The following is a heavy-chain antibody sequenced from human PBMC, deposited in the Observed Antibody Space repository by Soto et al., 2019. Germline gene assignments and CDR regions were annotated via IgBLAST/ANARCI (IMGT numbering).Heavy chain of an antibody. CDR3: ARHEITMGGPYHDFWSGYSNNWFDP. D-gene: IGHD3-3*01. V-gene: IGHV4-39*01. CDR2: IYYSGST. Sequence: SETLSLTCTVSGGSISSSSYYWGWIRQHPGKGLEWIGSIYYSGSTYYNPSLKSRVTISVDTSKNQFSLKLSSVTAADTAVYYCARHEITMGGPYHDFWSGYSNNWFDPWGQGTLVTVSS. J-gene: IGHJ5*02. CDR1: GGSISSSSYY.